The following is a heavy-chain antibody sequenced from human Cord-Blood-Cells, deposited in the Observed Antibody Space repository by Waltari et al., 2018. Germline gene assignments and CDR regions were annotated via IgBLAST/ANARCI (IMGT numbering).Heavy chain of an antibody. J-gene: IGHJ2*01. CDR2: TYYRSKWYN. Sequence: HVQLQQSGPGLVKPSQTLSTTGSISGDSVSSNSHAWTRIRQSPSRGLEWLGRTYYRSKWYNDYAVAVKSRITINPDTSKSQFSLQLNSVTPEYTAVYYCARDQGFNPHWYFDLWCLGTLVTVSS. CDR3: ARDQGFNPHWYFDL. V-gene: IGHV6-1*01. CDR1: GDSVSSNSHA.